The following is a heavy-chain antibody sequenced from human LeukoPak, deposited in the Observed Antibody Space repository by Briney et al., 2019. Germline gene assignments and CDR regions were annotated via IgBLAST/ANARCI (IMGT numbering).Heavy chain of an antibody. CDR3: SKTSLSDSSGHYHYMDV. Sequence: PGGSLRLSCTASGFTFSNYGMHWVRQAPGKGLEWVAFIRFDGTHQYYADSMKGRFTISRDNSKNTVYLQIYSLTPDDTAVYFCSKTSLSDSSGHYHYMDVWGKGTTVTISS. CDR2: IRFDGTHQ. V-gene: IGHV3-30*02. CDR1: GFTFSNYG. J-gene: IGHJ6*03. D-gene: IGHD3-3*01.